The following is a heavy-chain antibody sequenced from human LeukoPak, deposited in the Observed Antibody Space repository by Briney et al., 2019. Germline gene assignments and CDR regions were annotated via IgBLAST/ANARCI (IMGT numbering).Heavy chain of an antibody. D-gene: IGHD3-10*01. CDR2: IWYDGSNK. J-gene: IGHJ6*02. CDR3: ARDPHYYGSGSYAYYYYSMDV. Sequence: GRSLRLSCAASGFTFSSYGMHWVRRAPGKGLEWVAVIWYDGSNKYYADSVKGRFTISRDNSKNTLYLQMNSLRAEDTAVYYCARDPHYYGSGSYAYYYYSMDVWGQGTTVTVSS. V-gene: IGHV3-33*01. CDR1: GFTFSSYG.